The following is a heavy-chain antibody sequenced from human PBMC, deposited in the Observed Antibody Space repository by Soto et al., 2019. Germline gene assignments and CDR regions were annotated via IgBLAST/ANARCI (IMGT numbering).Heavy chain of an antibody. CDR1: GYTFNSYG. Sequence: ASVKVSCKASGYTFNSYGISWVRQAPGQGLEWMGWISAYNGNTNYAQKLQGRVTMTTDTSTSTAYMELRSLRSDDTAVYYCAREKRGYGDYYYYYYMDVWGKGTTVTVSS. CDR3: AREKRGYGDYYYYYYMDV. D-gene: IGHD4-17*01. J-gene: IGHJ6*03. CDR2: ISAYNGNT. V-gene: IGHV1-18*01.